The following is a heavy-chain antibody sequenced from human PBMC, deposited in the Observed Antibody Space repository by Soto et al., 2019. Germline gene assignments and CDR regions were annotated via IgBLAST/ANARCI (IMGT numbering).Heavy chain of an antibody. CDR1: GFTVSSNY. Sequence: EVQLVESGGGLVQPGGSLRLSCAASGFTVSSNYMSWVRQAPGKGLEWVSVIYSGGSTYYADSVKGRFTISRDNSKNTLYLQMNSLRAEDTAVYYCARSITILGVGLDYWGQGTLVTVSS. CDR3: ARSITILGVGLDY. CDR2: IYSGGST. J-gene: IGHJ4*02. D-gene: IGHD3-3*01. V-gene: IGHV3-66*01.